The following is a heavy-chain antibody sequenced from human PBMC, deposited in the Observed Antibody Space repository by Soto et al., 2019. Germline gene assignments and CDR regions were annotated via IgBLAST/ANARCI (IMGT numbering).Heavy chain of an antibody. J-gene: IGHJ1*01. V-gene: IGHV3-30*18. CDR3: AKEGEEDENGNCSGGSCYFPWYFQH. Sequence: GGSMRLSCSASRFTFSSYGMHWARQDPGKGLEWVAVISYDGSNKYYADSVKGRFTISRDNSKNTLYLQMNSLRAEDTAVYYCAKEGEEDENGNCSGGSCYFPWYFQHWGQGTLVTVSS. CDR1: RFTFSSYG. D-gene: IGHD2-15*01. CDR2: ISYDGSNK.